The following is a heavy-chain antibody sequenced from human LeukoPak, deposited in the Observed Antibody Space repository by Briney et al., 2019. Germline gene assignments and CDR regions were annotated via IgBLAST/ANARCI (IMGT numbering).Heavy chain of an antibody. V-gene: IGHV3-23*01. CDR3: AKERWTPTAFDY. CDR1: GFTFNTYA. J-gene: IGHJ4*02. Sequence: PGGSLGLSCAASGFTFNTYAMSWVRQAPGRVLEWVSAIIPSGDSTYYADSVKGRFTISRDNSKSTLFLQMNSLRAEDTAVYYCAKERWTPTAFDYWGQGTLVTVSS. CDR2: IIPSGDST. D-gene: IGHD4-23*01.